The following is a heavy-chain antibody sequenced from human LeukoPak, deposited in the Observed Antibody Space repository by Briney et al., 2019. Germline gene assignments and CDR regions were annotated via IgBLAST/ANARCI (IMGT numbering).Heavy chain of an antibody. D-gene: IGHD2-2*01. Sequence: SETLSLTCTVSGGSISSGGYYWSWIRQPPGKGLEWIGYIYHSGSTYYNPSLKSRVTISVDRSKNQFSLKLSSVTAADTAVYYCGSSTKVPGEAPFDPWGQGTLVTVSS. CDR3: GSSTKVPGEAPFDP. V-gene: IGHV4-30-2*01. J-gene: IGHJ5*02. CDR2: IYHSGST. CDR1: GGSISSGGYY.